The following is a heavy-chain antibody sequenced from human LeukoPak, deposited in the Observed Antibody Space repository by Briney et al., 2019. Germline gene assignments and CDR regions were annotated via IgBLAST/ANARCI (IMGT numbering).Heavy chain of an antibody. Sequence: GGSLRLSCSASGFTFSTYAIHWVRQAPGKGLEYVSGISSNGGNTYNADSVKGRFTISRDNSKNTVNLQMSSLRAEDTAVYYCVKRSGLYFDYWGQGILVTVSS. D-gene: IGHD1-26*01. CDR2: ISSNGGNT. CDR1: GFTFSTYA. V-gene: IGHV3-64D*09. CDR3: VKRSGLYFDY. J-gene: IGHJ4*02.